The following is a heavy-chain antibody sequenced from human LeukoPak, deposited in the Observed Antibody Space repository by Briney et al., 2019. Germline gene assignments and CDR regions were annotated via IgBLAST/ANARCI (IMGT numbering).Heavy chain of an antibody. CDR1: GFTFSTHA. J-gene: IGHJ6*02. V-gene: IGHV3-23*01. Sequence: GGSLRLSCAASGFTFSTHAMSWVRQAPGKGLEWVSGISGSGSGTYYADSVRGRFTISRDNSKNTLSLHMSSLRAEDTAVYYSANQPLPAIPGYYRYGTEVWGQGTTVTVSS. D-gene: IGHD2-2*01. CDR3: ANQPLPAIPGYYRYGTEV. CDR2: ISGSGSGT.